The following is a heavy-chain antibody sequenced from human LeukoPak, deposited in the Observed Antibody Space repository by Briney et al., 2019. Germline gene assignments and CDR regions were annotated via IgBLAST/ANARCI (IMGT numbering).Heavy chain of an antibody. J-gene: IGHJ5*02. D-gene: IGHD2-15*01. Sequence: GGSLRLSCAASGFTVSSNYMSWVRQAPGKGLEWVSVIYSGGSTYYADSVKGRFTISRDNSKNTLYLQMNSLRAEDTAMYYCARGLRGYCSGGSCYWFDPWGQGTLVTFSS. CDR2: IYSGGST. CDR1: GFTVSSNY. V-gene: IGHV3-53*01. CDR3: ARGLRGYCSGGSCYWFDP.